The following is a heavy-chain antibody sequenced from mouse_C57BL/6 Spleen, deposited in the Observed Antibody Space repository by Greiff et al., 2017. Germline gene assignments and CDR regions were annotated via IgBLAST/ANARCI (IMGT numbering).Heavy chain of an antibody. J-gene: IGHJ2*01. CDR1: GYTFTSYW. CDR2: IYPSDSET. V-gene: IGHV1-61*01. D-gene: IGHD1-1*01. CDR3: ARSPGDYGSSYDYFDY. Sequence: QVQLQQPGAELVRPGSSVKLSCKASGYTFTSYWMDWVKQRPGQGLEWIGNIYPSDSETHYNQKFKDKATLTVAKSSSTAYMQLSSLTSDDSAVDYCARSPGDYGSSYDYFDYWGQGTTLTVSS.